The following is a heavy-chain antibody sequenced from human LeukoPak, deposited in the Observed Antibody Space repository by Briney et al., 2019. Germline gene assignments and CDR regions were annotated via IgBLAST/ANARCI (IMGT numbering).Heavy chain of an antibody. J-gene: IGHJ4*02. Sequence: GGSLRLSCAASGFTFSSYWMSWVRQAPGKGLEWVANIKQDGSEKYYVDSVKGRFTISRDNAKNSLYLQMNSLRAEDTAVYYCARGDYGDPAFQLDCWGQGTLVTVSS. CDR2: IKQDGSEK. D-gene: IGHD4-17*01. V-gene: IGHV3-7*01. CDR1: GFTFSSYW. CDR3: ARGDYGDPAFQLDC.